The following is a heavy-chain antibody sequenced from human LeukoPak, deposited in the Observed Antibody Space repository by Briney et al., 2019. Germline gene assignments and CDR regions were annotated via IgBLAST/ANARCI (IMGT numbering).Heavy chain of an antibody. CDR1: GGSISSSSYY. J-gene: IGHJ4*02. Sequence: PSETLSLTCTVSGGSISSSSYYWGWIRQPPGKGLEWIGSIYYSGSTYYNPSLKSRVTISVDTSKNQFSLKLSSVTAADTAVYYCARASRGSYNFDYWGQGTLVTVSS. CDR3: ARASRGSYNFDY. CDR2: IYYSGST. V-gene: IGHV4-39*07. D-gene: IGHD1-26*01.